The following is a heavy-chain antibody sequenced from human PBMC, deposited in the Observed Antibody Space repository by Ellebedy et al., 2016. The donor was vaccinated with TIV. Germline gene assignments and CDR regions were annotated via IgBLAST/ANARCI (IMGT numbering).Heavy chain of an antibody. Sequence: GESLKISCAGSGFTLSDYFMSWVRQAPGKAPAWVSSISSDSSDLSYADSGKGRFTISRDNAKNLLYLQMNTLGVEDTAVYYCAAGSREYWFDPWGQGTLVTVSS. CDR3: AAGSREYWFDP. CDR2: ISSDSSDL. CDR1: GFTLSDYF. V-gene: IGHV3-21*01. D-gene: IGHD3-10*01. J-gene: IGHJ5*02.